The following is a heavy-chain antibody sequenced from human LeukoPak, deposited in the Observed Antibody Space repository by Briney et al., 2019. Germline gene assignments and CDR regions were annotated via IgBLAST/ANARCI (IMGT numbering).Heavy chain of an antibody. CDR3: ARADIFEYYFDY. V-gene: IGHV4-61*02. J-gene: IGHJ4*02. CDR2: IYTSGST. D-gene: IGHD3-9*01. CDR1: GNSISSGDNY. Sequence: PSETLSLTCTVSGNSISSGDNYWSWIRQPAGKGLEWIGRIYTSGSTNYNPSLKSRVTISGDTSKNQFSLRLSSVTAADTAVYYCARADIFEYYFDYWGQGTLVTVSS.